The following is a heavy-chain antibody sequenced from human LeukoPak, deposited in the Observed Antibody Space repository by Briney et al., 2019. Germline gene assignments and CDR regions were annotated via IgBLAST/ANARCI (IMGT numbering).Heavy chain of an antibody. J-gene: IGHJ4*02. D-gene: IGHD3-16*01. Sequence: PSETLSLTCAVYGGSFSGYYWSWIRQPPGKGLEWIGEINHSGSTNYNPSLKSRVTISVDTSKNQFSLKLSSVTAADTAVYYCARGRGYVKLYYFDYWGQGTLVTVSS. CDR1: GGSFSGYY. CDR3: ARGRGYVKLYYFDY. V-gene: IGHV4-34*01. CDR2: INHSGST.